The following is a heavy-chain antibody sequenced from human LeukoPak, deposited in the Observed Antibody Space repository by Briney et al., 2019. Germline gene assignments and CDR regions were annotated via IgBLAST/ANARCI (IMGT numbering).Heavy chain of an antibody. J-gene: IGHJ5*02. CDR3: ARHVARITGTTRWFDP. Sequence: PSETLSLTCTVSGGSISSSSYYWGWIRQPPGKGLEWIGSIYYSGSTYYNPSLKSRVTISVDTSKNQFSLKLSSVTAADTAVYYCARHVARITGTTRWFDPWDQGTLVTVSS. D-gene: IGHD1-7*01. CDR1: GGSISSSSYY. V-gene: IGHV4-39*01. CDR2: IYYSGST.